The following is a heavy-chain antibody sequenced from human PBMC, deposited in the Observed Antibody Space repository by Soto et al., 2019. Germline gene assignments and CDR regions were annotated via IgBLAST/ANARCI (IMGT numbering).Heavy chain of an antibody. V-gene: IGHV4-34*01. J-gene: IGHJ6*03. Sequence: QVQLQQWGAGLLKPSETLSLTCAVYGGSFSGYYWSWIRQPPGKGLEWIGEINHSGSTNYNPSLKRRVTISVDTSKNQFSLKLSSVTAADTAVYYCARGQAASGVYYYYYMDVWGKGTTVTVSS. CDR2: INHSGST. CDR1: GGSFSGYY. CDR3: ARGQAASGVYYYYYMDV.